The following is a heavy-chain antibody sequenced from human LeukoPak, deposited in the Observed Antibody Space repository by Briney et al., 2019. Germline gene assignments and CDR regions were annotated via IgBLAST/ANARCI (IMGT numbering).Heavy chain of an antibody. J-gene: IGHJ4*02. CDR2: ISSSSSTI. CDR3: ARGMWGGRFEY. Sequence: GGSLRLSCAASGFTFSSYSMNWVRQAPGKGLEWVSYISSSSSTIYYAGSVKGRFTISRDNAKNSLYLQMNSLRADDTAVYYCARGMWGGRFEYWGRGTLVTVSS. CDR1: GFTFSSYS. D-gene: IGHD3-16*01. V-gene: IGHV3-48*01.